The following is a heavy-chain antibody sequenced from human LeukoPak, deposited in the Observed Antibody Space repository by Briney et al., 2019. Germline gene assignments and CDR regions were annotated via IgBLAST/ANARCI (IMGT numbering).Heavy chain of an antibody. CDR3: ARGIPQTGVMLDY. CDR1: GFTFSSYV. D-gene: IGHD2-21*01. V-gene: IGHV3-23*01. CDR2: ISGSRGGT. Sequence: GGSLRLSCEVSGFTFSSYVMSWVRQAPGKGLEWVSAISGSRGGTHYADSVKGRFTISRDNSKNTLYLQMNSLRAEDTAVYYCARGIPQTGVMLDYWGRGTLVTVPS. J-gene: IGHJ4*02.